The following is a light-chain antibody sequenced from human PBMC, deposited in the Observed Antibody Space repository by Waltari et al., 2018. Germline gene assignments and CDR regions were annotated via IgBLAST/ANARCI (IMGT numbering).Light chain of an antibody. CDR1: QSISSW. CDR2: KAS. J-gene: IGKJ1*01. V-gene: IGKV1D-16*01. CDR3: LQYSSRPWT. Sequence: DIQMTQSPSSLSASVGDTVTITCRASQSISSWLAWYQQKPGKAPNLLIYKASSLQSGVPSRFSGSGSGTDFTLTISSLQPEDFTTYYCLQYSSRPWTFGQGTKVEIK.